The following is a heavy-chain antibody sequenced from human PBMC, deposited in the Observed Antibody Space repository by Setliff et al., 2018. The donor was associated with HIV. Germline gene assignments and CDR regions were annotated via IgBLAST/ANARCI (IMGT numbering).Heavy chain of an antibody. V-gene: IGHV4-38-2*01. CDR3: SRHRANWGGPWDY. D-gene: IGHD3-16*01. CDR2: IYHSGTI. Sequence: SETLSLTCDVSGYSISSGYYWGWIRQPPWKGLEWIGSIYHSGTIFYKPSLKSRLAISVDTSKNHFSLNLTSVTAADTAVYFCSRHRANWGGPWDYWGQGTLVTVSS. J-gene: IGHJ4*02. CDR1: GYSISSGYY.